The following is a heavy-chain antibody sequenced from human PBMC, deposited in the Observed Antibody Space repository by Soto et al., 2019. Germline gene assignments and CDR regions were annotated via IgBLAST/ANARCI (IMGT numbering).Heavy chain of an antibody. CDR1: GGTFSSYT. J-gene: IGHJ5*02. Sequence: QVQLVQSGAEVKKPGSSVKVSCKASGGTFSSYTISWVRQAPGQGLEWMGRIIPILGIANYAQKFQGRVTITADKSTSTAYMELSSLRSEDTAVYYCASVNCSGGSCDLGWFDPWCQGTLVTVSS. CDR2: IIPILGIA. D-gene: IGHD2-15*01. CDR3: ASVNCSGGSCDLGWFDP. V-gene: IGHV1-69*02.